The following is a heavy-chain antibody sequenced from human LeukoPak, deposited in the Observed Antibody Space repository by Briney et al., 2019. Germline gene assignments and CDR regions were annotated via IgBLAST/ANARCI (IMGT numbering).Heavy chain of an antibody. CDR2: IYSSGNT. D-gene: IGHD3-22*01. Sequence: SETLSLTCTVSGGSISSGSYCWSWIRQPAGKGLEWIGHIYSSGNTHYNPSLKSRVTISVDTSKNQFSLNLRSVTAADTAMYYCARGGPRLYYYYMDVWGKGTTVTISS. CDR3: ARGGPRLYYYYMDV. J-gene: IGHJ6*03. V-gene: IGHV4-61*10. CDR1: GGSISSGSYC.